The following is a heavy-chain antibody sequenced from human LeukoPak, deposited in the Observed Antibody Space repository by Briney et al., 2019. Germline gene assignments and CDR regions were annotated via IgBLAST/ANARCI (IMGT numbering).Heavy chain of an antibody. CDR3: ARLNVLDSSVLHHFDR. CDR2: INHSWDT. CDR1: GXSISYYY. V-gene: IGHV4-59*08. Sequence: SETLSLTFSVSGXSISYYYWSWIQQTPGKGLEWIAYINHSWDTEYNPSLKSRVTISVDTSKNQFSLKLNSVTAADTAVYYCARLNVLDSSVLHHFDRWGQGTLVTVSS. J-gene: IGHJ4*02. D-gene: IGHD6-13*01.